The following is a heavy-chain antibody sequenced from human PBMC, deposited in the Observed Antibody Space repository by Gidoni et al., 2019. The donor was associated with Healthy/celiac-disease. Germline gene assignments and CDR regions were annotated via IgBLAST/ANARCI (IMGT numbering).Heavy chain of an antibody. CDR3: ARDPGEVANYYFDY. J-gene: IGHJ4*02. CDR1: GFPFSRYA. Sequence: QVQLVESVGGVVQPGRSLRLSCAASGFPFSRYAMHWVRQAPGKGLEGVAVISFDGSNKYYADSVKGRFTMSRDNSKNTLYLPMNSLRAEDTAVYYCARDPGEVANYYFDYWGQGTLVTVSS. CDR2: ISFDGSNK. V-gene: IGHV3-30*04. D-gene: IGHD5-12*01.